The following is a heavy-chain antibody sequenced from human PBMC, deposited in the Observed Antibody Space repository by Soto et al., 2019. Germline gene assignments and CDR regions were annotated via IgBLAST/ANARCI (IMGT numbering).Heavy chain of an antibody. CDR1: GGSISSGDYF. CDR2: IYYTGST. CDR3: ARNPAVTISNYYTMDV. V-gene: IGHV4-30-4*01. J-gene: IGHJ6*02. D-gene: IGHD4-4*01. Sequence: SETLSLTCTVSGGSISSGDYFWSWIRQPPGKGLEWIGYIYYTGSTYYTPSLRSRVTIEVDTSKDQFSLSLTSVTAADTAIYYCARNPAVTISNYYTMDVWGQGTTVTVSS.